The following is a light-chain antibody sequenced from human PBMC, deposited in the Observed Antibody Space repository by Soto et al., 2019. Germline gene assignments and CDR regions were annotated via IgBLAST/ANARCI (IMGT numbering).Light chain of an antibody. CDR1: QSVSSN. Sequence: EIVMTQSPATLSVSPGERATLSCRASQSVSSNLACYQQKPGQAPRFLIYGASTRATGIPARFSGSGSGTEFTLTISSLQSEDFAVYYCQQYNNWPPWTVGQGTKVEIK. CDR3: QQYNNWPPWT. V-gene: IGKV3-15*01. J-gene: IGKJ1*01. CDR2: GAS.